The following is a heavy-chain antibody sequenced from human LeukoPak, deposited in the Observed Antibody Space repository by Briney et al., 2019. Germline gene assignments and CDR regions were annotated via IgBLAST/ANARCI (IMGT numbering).Heavy chain of an antibody. CDR2: IYPGDSNT. Sequence: GESLKISCRVSGYSFTNYWIGWVRQMPGKGLEWMGIIYPGDSNTRYSPSFQGQVTISADKYIGTAYLQWSSLKASDTAMYYCASRIAAAGPDAFDIWGQGTMVTVSS. J-gene: IGHJ3*02. V-gene: IGHV5-51*01. D-gene: IGHD6-13*01. CDR3: ASRIAAAGPDAFDI. CDR1: GYSFTNYW.